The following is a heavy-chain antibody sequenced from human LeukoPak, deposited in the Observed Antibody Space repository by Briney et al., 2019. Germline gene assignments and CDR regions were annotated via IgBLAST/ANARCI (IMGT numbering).Heavy chain of an antibody. Sequence: GESLKISCQASGYSFMTYWIGWVRQMPGKGLEWMAIIYPGDSDTKYSPSFQDQVTISADKSINTAYLHWRSLKASDTAMYYCARHMGPYTAYDAFDIWGQGTMVTVSS. J-gene: IGHJ3*02. D-gene: IGHD2-2*02. CDR1: GYSFMTYW. V-gene: IGHV5-51*01. CDR3: ARHMGPYTAYDAFDI. CDR2: IYPGDSDT.